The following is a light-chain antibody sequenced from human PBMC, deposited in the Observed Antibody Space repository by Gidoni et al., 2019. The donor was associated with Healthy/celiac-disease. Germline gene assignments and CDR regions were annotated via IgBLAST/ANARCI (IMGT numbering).Light chain of an antibody. V-gene: IGLV1-44*01. CDR3: AAWDDSLNAGV. J-gene: IGLJ2*01. CDR2: SNN. Sequence: QSVLTQPPSASGTPGQRVTISCSGSSSNIGSNTVNWYQQLPGTAPKLLIYSNNQRPSGVPDRFSGSKSGTSASLAISGLQSEDEADYYCAAWDDSLNAGVFGGGTKLXV. CDR1: SSNIGSNT.